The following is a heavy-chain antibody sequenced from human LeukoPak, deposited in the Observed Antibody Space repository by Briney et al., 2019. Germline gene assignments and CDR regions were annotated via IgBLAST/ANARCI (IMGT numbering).Heavy chain of an antibody. J-gene: IGHJ4*02. Sequence: GGSLRLSCAAYGLTFSDDWMHWVRQAPGKGLVWVSRIDSGGSNTAYADSVKGRFTVSRDNAKKSVYLKMNSLRGEDTALYYCARDYCGGDCYPFDYWGQGTLVTVSS. CDR3: ARDYCGGDCYPFDY. CDR1: GLTFSDDW. D-gene: IGHD2-21*02. CDR2: IDSGGSNT. V-gene: IGHV3-74*01.